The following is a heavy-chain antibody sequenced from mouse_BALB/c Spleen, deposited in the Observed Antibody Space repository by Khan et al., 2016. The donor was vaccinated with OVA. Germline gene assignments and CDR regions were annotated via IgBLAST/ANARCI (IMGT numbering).Heavy chain of an antibody. CDR3: ARAYYRYDGYYAMDY. CDR2: IWGGGVT. V-gene: IGHV2-6-4*01. D-gene: IGHD2-14*01. CDR1: GFSLSRYN. Sequence: QVRLQQSGPGLVAPSQSLSITCTVSGFSLSRYNIHWVRQPPGKGLEWLGMIWGGGVTNYNSTLKSRLSISKDNSKRQVFLKMNSLQADDTAMYYCARAYYRYDGYYAMDYWGQGTSVTVAS. J-gene: IGHJ4*01.